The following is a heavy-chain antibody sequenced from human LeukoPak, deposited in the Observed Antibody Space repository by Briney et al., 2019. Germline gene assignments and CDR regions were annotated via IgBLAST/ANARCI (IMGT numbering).Heavy chain of an antibody. J-gene: IGHJ4*02. CDR2: IYSGGST. CDR3: AGYDSSGQTLDY. V-gene: IGHV3-66*01. D-gene: IGHD3-22*01. CDR1: GFTVSSNY. Sequence: GGSLRLSCAASGFTVSSNYMSWVRRAPGKGLEWVSVIYSGGSTYYADSVKGRFTISRDNSKNTLYLQMNSLRAEDTAVYYCAGYDSSGQTLDYWGQGTLVTVSS.